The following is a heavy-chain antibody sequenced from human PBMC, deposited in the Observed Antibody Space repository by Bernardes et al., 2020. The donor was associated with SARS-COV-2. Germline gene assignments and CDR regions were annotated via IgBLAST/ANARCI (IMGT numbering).Heavy chain of an antibody. D-gene: IGHD3-22*01. CDR1: GSTFSRYW. CDR2: INIVGRTI. V-gene: IGHV3-74*01. Sequence: GGSPRPSCPASGSTFSRYWIHWVRQVPGKGLVWVFRINIVGRTITYADSVKARFIISSDNAKNTLYLQMNSLKVEDAAMYYCVRSAFSGGSGYFFDSWGQGTLVTVSS. CDR3: VRSAFSGGSGYFFDS. J-gene: IGHJ4*02.